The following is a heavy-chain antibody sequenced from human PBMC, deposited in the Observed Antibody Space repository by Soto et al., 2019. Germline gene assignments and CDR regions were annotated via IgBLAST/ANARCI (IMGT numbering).Heavy chain of an antibody. Sequence: QVHLVQSGAEVKKPGASVKVSCKASGYTFTSYGITWVRQAPGQGLEWMGWISAHNGNTDYAQKLQGRVIVTRDTSASTAYMELRSLISDDTAVYYCARGRYGDYWRQGARVTVSS. D-gene: IGHD1-1*01. CDR1: GYTFTSYG. CDR3: ARGRYGDY. CDR2: ISAHNGNT. V-gene: IGHV1-18*01. J-gene: IGHJ4*02.